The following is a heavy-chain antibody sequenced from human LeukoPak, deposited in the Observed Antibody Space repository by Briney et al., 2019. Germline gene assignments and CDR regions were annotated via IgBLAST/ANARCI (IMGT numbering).Heavy chain of an antibody. Sequence: GGSLRLSCAASGFTFNNYAMSWVRQAPGKGLEWVSTISSSGGNTYYADSVKGRFTISRDNSKNTLYLQMNSLRAEDTAVYYCARRVEYSSSPIDYWGQGILVTVSS. CDR1: GFTFNNYA. D-gene: IGHD6-6*01. CDR3: ARRVEYSSSPIDY. V-gene: IGHV3-23*01. J-gene: IGHJ4*02. CDR2: ISSSGGNT.